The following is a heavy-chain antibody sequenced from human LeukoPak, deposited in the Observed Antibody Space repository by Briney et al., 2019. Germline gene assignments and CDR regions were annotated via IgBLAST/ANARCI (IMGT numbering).Heavy chain of an antibody. J-gene: IGHJ4*02. CDR1: GYKFTNYW. D-gene: IGHD2-2*01. CDR2: INPDDSET. CDR3: ARLVVPAAISY. V-gene: IGHV5-51*01. Sequence: GESLKIPCQASGYKFTNYWIGWVRQMSRKGLEWMGIINPDDSETTYSPSFQGQVTISVDKSVSTAYLQWTSLKASDTAMYYCARLVVPAAISYWGQGTLVNVFS.